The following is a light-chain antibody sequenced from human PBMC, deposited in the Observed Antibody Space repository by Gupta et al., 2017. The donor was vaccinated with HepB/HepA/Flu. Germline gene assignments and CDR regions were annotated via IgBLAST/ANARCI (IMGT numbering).Light chain of an antibody. CDR1: QSVSSY. V-gene: IGKV3-11*01. CDR2: DAS. J-gene: IGKJ4*01. CDR3: QQRSNWPLT. Sequence: EIVLTQSPATLSLSPGERATLSCRASQSVSSYLAWYHQKPGQAPRLLIYDASNRATGIPARFSGSVSGTDFTLTISSLEPEDFAVYYCQQRSNWPLTFGGGTKVEIK.